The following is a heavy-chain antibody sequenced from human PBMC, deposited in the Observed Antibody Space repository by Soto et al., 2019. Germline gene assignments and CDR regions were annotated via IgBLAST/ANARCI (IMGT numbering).Heavy chain of an antibody. J-gene: IGHJ4*02. V-gene: IGHV4-59*01. D-gene: IGHD4-17*01. CDR3: AYGDSRGPFDS. CDR2: IYNSGST. Sequence: PGGSLRLSCAASRFTLSNAWMNWVRQAPGKGLEWIGYIYNSGSTNYNPSLKSRVTISVDTSKNQVSLKLSSVTAADTAVYYCAYGDSRGPFDSWGQGTLVTSPQ. CDR1: RFTLSNAW.